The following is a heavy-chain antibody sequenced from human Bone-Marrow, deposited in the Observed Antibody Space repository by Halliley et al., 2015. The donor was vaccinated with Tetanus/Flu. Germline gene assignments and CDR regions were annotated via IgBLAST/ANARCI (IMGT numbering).Heavy chain of an antibody. CDR3: ARDLGEVLEWLLYRSSPTGDYYYGIDV. Sequence: SLRLSCAASGFTFSTYTMNWVCQAPGKGLEWVSSISSGSIYTYYADSVNGRFTISRDNAKNSLYLQMNSLRGEDTAVYFCARDLGEVLEWLLYRSSPTGDYYYGIDVWGQGTTVTVSS. D-gene: IGHD3-3*01. CDR2: ISSGSIYT. J-gene: IGHJ6*02. CDR1: GFTFSTYT. V-gene: IGHV3-21*01.